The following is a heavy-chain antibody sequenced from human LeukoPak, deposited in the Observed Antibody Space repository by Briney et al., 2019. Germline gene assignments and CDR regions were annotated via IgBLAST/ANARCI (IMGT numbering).Heavy chain of an antibody. CDR1: GFTVSSNY. CDR2: IYSGGST. V-gene: IGHV3-53*01. CDR3: AKSGSYYGWFDP. Sequence: GGSLRLSCAASGFTVSSNYMSWVRQAPGKGLEWVSVIYSGGSTYYAESVKGRFTISRDNSKNTLYLQMNSLRAEDTAVYYCAKSGSYYGWFDPWGQGTLVTVSS. D-gene: IGHD1-26*01. J-gene: IGHJ5*02.